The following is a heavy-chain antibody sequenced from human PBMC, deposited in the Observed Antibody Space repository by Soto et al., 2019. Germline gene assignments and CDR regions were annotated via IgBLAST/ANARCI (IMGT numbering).Heavy chain of an antibody. CDR2: ISSSRSYI. CDR1: GFNFSSYS. D-gene: IGHD2-2*01. J-gene: IGHJ3*02. V-gene: IGHV3-21*04. CDR3: AKCIIVEGPLNHNLPSHAFDI. Sequence: GGSLRLSCAASGFNFSSYSMNGVRQAPGKGLELVSSISSSRSYIYYAGSVKGRFTISRDNAKNSLYLQMNSMTAEDTAVYYCAKCIIVEGPLNHNLPSHAFDIWGQGTMVTVS.